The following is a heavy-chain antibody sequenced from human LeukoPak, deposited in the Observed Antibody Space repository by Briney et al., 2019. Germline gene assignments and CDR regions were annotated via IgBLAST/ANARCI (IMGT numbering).Heavy chain of an antibody. D-gene: IGHD2-2*01. Sequence: PSETLSLTCTVSGGSINSGGYYWSWLRHHPGKGLEWIGYIYYTGSTCYNPSLKSRVTISVDTSKSQFSLKLSSVSAADTAVYYCARELIVPDGGGYYYYYMDVWGKGTTVTVSS. CDR2: IYYTGST. CDR3: ARELIVPDGGGYYYYYMDV. J-gene: IGHJ6*03. V-gene: IGHV4-31*03. CDR1: GGSINSGGYY.